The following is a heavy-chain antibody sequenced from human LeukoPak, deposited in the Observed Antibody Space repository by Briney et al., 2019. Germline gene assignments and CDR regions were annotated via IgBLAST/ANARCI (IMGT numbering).Heavy chain of an antibody. CDR3: ARGQDWESRSDPAYYYGMDV. J-gene: IGHJ6*02. D-gene: IGHD3/OR15-3a*01. Sequence: SETLSLTCTVSGGSISSSSYYWGWIRQPPGKGLEWIGSIYYSGSTYYNPSLKSRVTISVDTSKNQFSLKLSSVTAADTAVYYCARGQDWESRSDPAYYYGMDVWGQGTTVTVSS. CDR1: GGSISSSSYY. CDR2: IYYSGST. V-gene: IGHV4-39*07.